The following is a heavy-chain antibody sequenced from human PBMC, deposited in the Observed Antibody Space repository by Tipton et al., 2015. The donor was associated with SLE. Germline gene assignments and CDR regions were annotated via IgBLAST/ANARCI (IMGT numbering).Heavy chain of an antibody. D-gene: IGHD5-12*01. CDR1: GDSISSSSNY. CDR3: ARDGRYSDYDLDY. CDR2: IYYSVST. J-gene: IGHJ4*02. Sequence: TLSLTCTVSGDSISSSSNYWGWIRQPPGKGLVGIGGIYYSVSTYYNPSLKSRVTISVDTSKNQFSLKVSSVTAADTAVYYCARDGRYSDYDLDYWGQGTLVTVSS. V-gene: IGHV4-39*02.